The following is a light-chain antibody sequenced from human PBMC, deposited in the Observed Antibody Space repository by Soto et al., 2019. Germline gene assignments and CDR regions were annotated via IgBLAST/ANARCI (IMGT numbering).Light chain of an antibody. CDR3: HHSYSTRWT. V-gene: IGKV1-39*01. CDR2: AAS. Sequence: DIQMTQSPSSLSASVGDRVTITCRASQSISSYLNWFQQKPGKAPKILIYAASSLQSGVPSRFSCSGSGTDFTLTISSLQPEDFATYYCHHSYSTRWTFGQGTKVEIK. J-gene: IGKJ1*01. CDR1: QSISSY.